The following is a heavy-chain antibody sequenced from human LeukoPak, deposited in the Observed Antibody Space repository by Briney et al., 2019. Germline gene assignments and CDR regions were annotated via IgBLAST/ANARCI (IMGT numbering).Heavy chain of an antibody. V-gene: IGHV4-59*01. CDR2: MYSGGTT. J-gene: IGHJ3*02. CDR1: DGSINGYY. D-gene: IGHD6-13*01. CDR3: ARHSGHSSTNDAFDI. Sequence: PSETLSLTCTVSDGSINGYYWSWIRQPPGKGLDWIGYMYSGGTTNYSPSLKSRVTISEDMSKNQFSLKRTSVTAADTAVYYCARHSGHSSTNDAFDIWGQGTMVIVSS.